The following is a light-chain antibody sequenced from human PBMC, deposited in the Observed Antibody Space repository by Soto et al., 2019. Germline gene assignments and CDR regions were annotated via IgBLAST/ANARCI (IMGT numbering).Light chain of an antibody. J-gene: IGKJ1*01. Sequence: EIVMTQSPATLSVSPVERATLSCRASQSVSASHLAWYQQKPGQAPRLLVYDASNRATGIPDRFSGSGSGTDFTLIISRLEPEDFAVYFCQQYDSSSWTFGQGTKVDIK. CDR1: QSVSASH. CDR3: QQYDSSSWT. V-gene: IGKV3-20*01. CDR2: DAS.